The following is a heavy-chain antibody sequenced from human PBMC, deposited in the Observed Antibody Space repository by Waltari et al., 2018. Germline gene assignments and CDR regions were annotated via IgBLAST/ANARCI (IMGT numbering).Heavy chain of an antibody. CDR2: INRSFGTA. V-gene: IGHV1-69*05. CDR1: GGTFSSYA. CDR3: ARDQGQWRVPWFDP. Sequence: QVQLVQSGAEVKKPGSSVKVSCKASGGTFSSYAISWVRQAPGQGLEWMGGINRSFGTANYAQKFRGRVTITTDKSTSTADMERSSVRSEETAVYYGARDQGQWRVPWFDPWGQGTLVTVSS. J-gene: IGHJ5*02. D-gene: IGHD6-19*01.